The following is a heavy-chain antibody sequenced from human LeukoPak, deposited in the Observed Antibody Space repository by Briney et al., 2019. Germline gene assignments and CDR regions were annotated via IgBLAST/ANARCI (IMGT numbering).Heavy chain of an antibody. Sequence: PGGSLRLSCAASGFTFSSYWMSWVRQAPGKGLEWVSAISGSGGSTYYADSVKGRFTISRDNSKNTLYLQMNSLGAEDTAVYYCAKVLETMTKGYFDLWGRGTLVTVSS. D-gene: IGHD4-17*01. CDR1: GFTFSSYW. CDR3: AKVLETMTKGYFDL. J-gene: IGHJ2*01. CDR2: ISGSGGST. V-gene: IGHV3-23*01.